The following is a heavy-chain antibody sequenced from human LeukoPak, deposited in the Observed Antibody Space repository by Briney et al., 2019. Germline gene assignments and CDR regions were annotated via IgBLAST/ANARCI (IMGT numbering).Heavy chain of an antibody. J-gene: IGHJ6*03. CDR3: ARASAFGEFRTGYYYYMDV. Sequence: SETLSLTCAVYGGSFSGYYWSWIRQPPGKGLEWIGEINHSGSTNYNPSLKSRVTISVDTSKNQFSLKVRSVTAADTAVYYCARASAFGEFRTGYYYYMDVWGKGTTVTISS. D-gene: IGHD3-10*01. CDR1: GGSFSGYY. CDR2: INHSGST. V-gene: IGHV4-34*01.